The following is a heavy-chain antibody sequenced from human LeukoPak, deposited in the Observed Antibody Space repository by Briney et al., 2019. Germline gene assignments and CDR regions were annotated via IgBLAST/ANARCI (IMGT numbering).Heavy chain of an antibody. CDR2: ISGSGGST. Sequence: GGSLRLSCAASGFTFSSYAMNWVRQAPGKGLEWVSAISGSGGSTYYADSVKGRFTISRDNSKNTLYLQMNSLRAEDTAVYYCAKGRYYYDSSDAFDIWGQGTMVTVSS. V-gene: IGHV3-23*01. D-gene: IGHD3-22*01. J-gene: IGHJ3*02. CDR1: GFTFSSYA. CDR3: AKGRYYYDSSDAFDI.